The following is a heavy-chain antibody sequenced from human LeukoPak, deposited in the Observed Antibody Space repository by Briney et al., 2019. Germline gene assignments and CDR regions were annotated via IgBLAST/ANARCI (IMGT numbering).Heavy chain of an antibody. Sequence: SETLSLTCTVSGGSISGYYYNWIRQPPGKGLEWIGNIYYTGDTNYNPSLRSRATISIGTSRSQFSLKLSSVTAADTAVYYCTRQTYGSRPYDYWGQGTLVTVSS. CDR3: TRQTYGSRPYDY. CDR1: GGSISGYY. D-gene: IGHD3-22*01. V-gene: IGHV4-59*08. CDR2: IYYTGDT. J-gene: IGHJ4*02.